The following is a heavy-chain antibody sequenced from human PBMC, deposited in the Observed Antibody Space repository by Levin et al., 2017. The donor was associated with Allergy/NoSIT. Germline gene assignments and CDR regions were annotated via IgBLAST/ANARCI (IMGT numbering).Heavy chain of an antibody. D-gene: IGHD2-2*01. V-gene: IGHV3-48*03. CDR1: GFTFSSYE. J-gene: IGHJ6*02. CDR2: ISSSGSTI. CDR3: ARESIVVVPAPYYGMDV. Sequence: GESLKISCAASGFTFSSYEMNWVRQAPGKGLEWVSYISSSGSTIYYADSVKGRFTISRDNAKNSLYLQMNSLRAEDTAVYYCARESIVVVPAPYYGMDVWGQGTTVTVSS.